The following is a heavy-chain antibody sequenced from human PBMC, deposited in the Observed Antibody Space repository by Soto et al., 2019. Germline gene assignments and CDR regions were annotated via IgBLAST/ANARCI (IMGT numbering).Heavy chain of an antibody. CDR2: ISYDGSNK. D-gene: IGHD3-10*01. J-gene: IGHJ4*02. CDR3: ASMWEGSGSYYNVQNY. CDR1: GFTFSSYA. V-gene: IGHV3-30-3*01. Sequence: QVQLVESGGGVVQPGRSLRLSCAASGFTFSSYAMHWVRQAPGKGLEWVAVISYDGSNKYYADSVKGRFTISRDNSKNTLYLQMNSLRAEDTAVYYCASMWEGSGSYYNVQNYWGQGTLVTVSS.